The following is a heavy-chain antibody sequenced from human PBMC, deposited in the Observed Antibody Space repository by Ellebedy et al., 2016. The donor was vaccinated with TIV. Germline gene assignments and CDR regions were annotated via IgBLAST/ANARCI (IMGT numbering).Heavy chain of an antibody. J-gene: IGHJ5*01. CDR1: GFIFRNYG. V-gene: IGHV3-30*18. D-gene: IGHD6-13*01. Sequence: PGGSLRLSCAASGFIFRNYGMQWVRQAPGKGLEWVAVISHDGTVQHYRGSVKGRFNISRDNSQNTLYVQMNSLRAEDTAMYYCAKEGSTFSSSWYDSWGQGTLVTVSS. CDR2: ISHDGTVQ. CDR3: AKEGSTFSSSWYDS.